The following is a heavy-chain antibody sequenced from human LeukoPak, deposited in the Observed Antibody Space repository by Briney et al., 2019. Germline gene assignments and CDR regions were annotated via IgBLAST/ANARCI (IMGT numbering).Heavy chain of an antibody. Sequence: SETLSLTCAVYGGSFSGYYWSWIRQPPGKGLEWIGEINHSGSTNYNPSLKSRVTISVDTSKNQFSLKLSSVTAADTAVYYCERLGYSSSWYIWGQGTLVTVSS. CDR3: ERLGYSSSWYI. V-gene: IGHV4-34*01. CDR2: INHSGST. D-gene: IGHD6-13*01. J-gene: IGHJ4*02. CDR1: GGSFSGYY.